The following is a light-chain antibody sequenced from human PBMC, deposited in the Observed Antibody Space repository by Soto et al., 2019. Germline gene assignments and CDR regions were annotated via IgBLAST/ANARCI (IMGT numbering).Light chain of an antibody. J-gene: IGKJ4*02. CDR3: QQYNNWALT. Sequence: EIVMAQSPATLSVSPVERATLSCSASQSVITDLAWYQHKHGQAPRRLIYGASTRATVIPARFSGSGSGTEFTLTISSLQSEYFAVYYWQQYNNWALTFGGGTKVEIK. V-gene: IGKV3-15*01. CDR1: QSVITD. CDR2: GAS.